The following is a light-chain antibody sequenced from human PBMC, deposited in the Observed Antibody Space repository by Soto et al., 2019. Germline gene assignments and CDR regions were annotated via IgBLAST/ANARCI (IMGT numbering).Light chain of an antibody. J-gene: IGKJ3*01. V-gene: IGKV1-27*01. CDR3: QRYYSTPFT. Sequence: DIQMTHSPSSLSASVGDRVTITCRASQGISNYLAWYQQKPGKVPKLLISAASTLQSGVPSRFSGSGSGTDFTLTISSLQPEDVATYYCQRYYSTPFTFGPGTKVDIK. CDR1: QGISNY. CDR2: AAS.